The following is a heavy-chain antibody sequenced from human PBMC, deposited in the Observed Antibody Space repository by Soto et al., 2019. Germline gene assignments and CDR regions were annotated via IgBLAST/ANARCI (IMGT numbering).Heavy chain of an antibody. CDR1: GYSFTDYY. Sequence: ASVKISCKTSGYSFTDYYIHWVRQAPGQGLDWMGWINTKTAGALYAQKFEGRVTMTSDTSINTAYMELSTLRSDDTAIYYCAIGLPTGWFVPWGQGTLATVSS. CDR3: AIGLPTGWFVP. D-gene: IGHD4-17*01. V-gene: IGHV1-2*02. J-gene: IGHJ5*02. CDR2: INTKTAGA.